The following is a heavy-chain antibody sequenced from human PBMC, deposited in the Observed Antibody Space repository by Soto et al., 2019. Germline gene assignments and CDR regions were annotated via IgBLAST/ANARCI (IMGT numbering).Heavy chain of an antibody. CDR2: ISSSSSTI. D-gene: IGHD1-1*01. Sequence: EVQLVESGGGLVQPGGSLRLSCAASGFTFSSYSMNWVRQAPGKGLEGVSDISSSSSTIYYADSVKGRFTISRDNAKNSMYLQMNSLRAEDTAVYYCAGEAGTTFRTDYWGQGTLVTVSS. CDR1: GFTFSSYS. V-gene: IGHV3-48*01. J-gene: IGHJ4*02. CDR3: AGEAGTTFRTDY.